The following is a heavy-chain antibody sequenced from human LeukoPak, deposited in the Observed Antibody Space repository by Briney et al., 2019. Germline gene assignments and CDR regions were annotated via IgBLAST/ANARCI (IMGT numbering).Heavy chain of an antibody. V-gene: IGHV3-74*01. CDR1: GFTFSSYW. CDR2: INSDGSST. J-gene: IGHJ4*02. CDR3: ARVLSGGDRSLDY. D-gene: IGHD2-21*02. Sequence: GGSLRLSCVASGFTFSSYWMHWVRQALGRGLVWVSRINSDGSSTSYADSVKGRFTISRDNAKNTLYLQMNSLRAEDTAVYYCARVLSGGDRSLDYWGQGTLVTVSS.